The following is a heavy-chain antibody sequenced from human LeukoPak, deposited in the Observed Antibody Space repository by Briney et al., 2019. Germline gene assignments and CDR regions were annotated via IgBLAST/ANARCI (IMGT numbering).Heavy chain of an antibody. J-gene: IGHJ6*03. CDR2: IYYSGTT. CDR1: GGSISSSNYY. CDR3: ARQISDYYYYYMGV. Sequence: SETLSLTCTVSGGSISSSNYYWGWIRQPPGKGLEWIGTIYYSGTTYYNPSLESRVTIFEDTSKNQFSLMLTSVTAADTAVYYCARQISDYYYYYMGVWGKGTTVTVSS. V-gene: IGHV4-39*01. D-gene: IGHD2-15*01.